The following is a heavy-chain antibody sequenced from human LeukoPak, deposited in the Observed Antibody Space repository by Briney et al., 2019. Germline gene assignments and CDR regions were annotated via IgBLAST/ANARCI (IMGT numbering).Heavy chain of an antibody. CDR2: ISSDGSTT. J-gene: IGHJ5*02. D-gene: IGHD2-21*02. Sequence: GGSLRLSCAASGFTFSRYSMNWVRQAPGKGLLWVSRISSDGSTTTYADSVKGRFTISRDNAKNTLYLQMNSLRAEDTAVYYCAPLEVTWGDPWGQGTLVTVSS. V-gene: IGHV3-74*01. CDR1: GFTFSRYS. CDR3: APLEVTWGDP.